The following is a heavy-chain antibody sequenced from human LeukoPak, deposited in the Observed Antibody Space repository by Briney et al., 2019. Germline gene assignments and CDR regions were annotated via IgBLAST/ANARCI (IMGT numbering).Heavy chain of an antibody. V-gene: IGHV3-23*01. D-gene: IGHD1-1*01. CDR2: ISAGGGST. J-gene: IGHJ4*02. CDR1: GFTFGSYA. Sequence: AGGSLRLSCAASGFTFGSYAMNWVRQAPGKGLEWVSTISAGGGSTNYVDSVRGRFTISRDNSKNTLYLQMSSLRAEDTAVYYCAKDRGNALGYLDSWGQGTLVTVSS. CDR3: AKDRGNALGYLDS.